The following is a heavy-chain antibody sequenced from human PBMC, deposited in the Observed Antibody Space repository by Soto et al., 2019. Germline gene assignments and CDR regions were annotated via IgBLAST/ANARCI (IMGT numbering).Heavy chain of an antibody. CDR1: GFTVSSNY. CDR3: ARDGYDILTGYYGYYGMDV. Sequence: VQLVETGGGLIQPGGSLRLSCAASGFTVSSNYMSWVRQAPGKGLEWVSVIYSGGSTYYADSVKGRFTISRDNSKNTLYLQMNSLRAEDTAVYYCARDGYDILTGYYGYYGMDVWGQGTTVTVSS. CDR2: IYSGGST. D-gene: IGHD3-9*01. J-gene: IGHJ6*02. V-gene: IGHV3-53*02.